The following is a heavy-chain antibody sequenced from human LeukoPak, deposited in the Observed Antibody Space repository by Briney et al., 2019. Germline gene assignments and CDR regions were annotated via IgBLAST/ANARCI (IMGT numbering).Heavy chain of an antibody. CDR1: GFTVSSNY. V-gene: IGHV3-53*01. J-gene: IGHJ6*02. D-gene: IGHD1-14*01. Sequence: GGSLRLSCAASGFTVSSNYMSWVRQAPGKGLGWVSVIYSGGSTYYADSVKGRFTISRDNSKNTLYLQMNSLRAEDTAVYYCARDTPEPPYYYYGMDVWGQGTTVTVSS. CDR2: IYSGGST. CDR3: ARDTPEPPYYYYGMDV.